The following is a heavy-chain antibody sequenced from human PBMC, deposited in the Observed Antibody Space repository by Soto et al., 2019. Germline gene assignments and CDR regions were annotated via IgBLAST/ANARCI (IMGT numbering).Heavy chain of an antibody. CDR2: IYYSGNT. D-gene: IGHD5-18*01. Sequence: PSETLSLTCTVSGGSVSSGDYYWSWIRQPPVKGLEWIGYIYYSGNTNYNPSLKSRVIISVDTSKNLFSLKLTSVTAADTAVYYCARIPVDTSMIYWLDPWGQGTRVTVSS. CDR3: ARIPVDTSMIYWLDP. V-gene: IGHV4-61*08. J-gene: IGHJ5*02. CDR1: GGSVSSGDYY.